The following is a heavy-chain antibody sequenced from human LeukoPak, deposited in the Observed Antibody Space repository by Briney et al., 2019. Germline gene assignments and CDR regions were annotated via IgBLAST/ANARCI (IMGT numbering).Heavy chain of an antibody. CDR2: IYTSGST. CDR1: GGSISSYY. CDR3: AREGASQDVRGFDS. Sequence: PSETLSLTCTVSGGSISSYYWSWIRQPAGKGLEWIGRIYTSGSTNYNPSLNSRITISVDTPKNQFSLKLSFVTAADTAVYYCAREGASQDVRGFDSWGQGIQVTVSS. V-gene: IGHV4-4*07. J-gene: IGHJ4*02. D-gene: IGHD3-16*01.